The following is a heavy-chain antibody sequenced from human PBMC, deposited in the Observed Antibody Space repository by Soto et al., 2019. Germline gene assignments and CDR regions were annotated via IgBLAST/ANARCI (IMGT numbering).Heavy chain of an antibody. V-gene: IGHV3-33*01. CDR2: IWYDGSNK. J-gene: IGHJ6*02. CDR1: GFTFSSYG. D-gene: IGHD6-6*01. Sequence: GGSLRLSCAASGFTFSSYGMHWVRQAPGKGLEWVAVIWYDGSNKYYADSVKGRFTISRDNSKNTLYLQMNSLRAEDTAVYYCARGLPPPIAARPFYYYYGMDVWGQGTTVTVSS. CDR3: ARGLPPPIAARPFYYYYGMDV.